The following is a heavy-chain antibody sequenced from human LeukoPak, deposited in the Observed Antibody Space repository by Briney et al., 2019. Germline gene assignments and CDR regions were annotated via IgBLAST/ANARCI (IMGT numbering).Heavy chain of an antibody. Sequence: SVKVSCKASGGTFSSYAISWVRQAPGQGLEWMGIINPSGGSTSYAQKFQGRVTITTDESTSTAYTELSSLRSEDTAVYYCARSYDFWSGPFDYWGQGTLVTVSS. V-gene: IGHV1-69*05. CDR1: GGTFSSYA. CDR2: INPSGGST. J-gene: IGHJ4*02. CDR3: ARSYDFWSGPFDY. D-gene: IGHD3-3*01.